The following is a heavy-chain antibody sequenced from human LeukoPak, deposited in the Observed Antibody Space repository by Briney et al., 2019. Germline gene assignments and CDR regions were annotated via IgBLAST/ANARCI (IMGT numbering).Heavy chain of an antibody. CDR3: AKGDYGDSAPFDY. Sequence: GRSLRLSCAASGFTFSSYGMHWVRQAPGKGLEWVSAISGSGGSTYYADSVKGRFTISRDNSKNTLYLQMNSLRAEDTAVYYCAKGDYGDSAPFDYWGQGTLVTVSS. CDR2: ISGSGGST. D-gene: IGHD4-17*01. CDR1: GFTFSSYG. V-gene: IGHV3-23*01. J-gene: IGHJ4*02.